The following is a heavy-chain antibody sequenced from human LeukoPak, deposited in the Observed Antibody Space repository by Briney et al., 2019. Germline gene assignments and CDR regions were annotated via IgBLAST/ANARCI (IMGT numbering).Heavy chain of an antibody. V-gene: IGHV3-21*01. CDR1: GFTFSSYS. CDR2: ISSSSSYI. D-gene: IGHD6-13*01. J-gene: IGHJ4*02. CDR3: ARDLRWHSSSWYYFDY. Sequence: PGGSLRLSCAASGFTFSSYSMNWVRQAPGKGLEWVSSISSSSSYIYYADSVKGRFTISRDNAKNSLYLQMNSLRAEDTAVYYCARDLRWHSSSWYYFDYWGQGTLVTVSS.